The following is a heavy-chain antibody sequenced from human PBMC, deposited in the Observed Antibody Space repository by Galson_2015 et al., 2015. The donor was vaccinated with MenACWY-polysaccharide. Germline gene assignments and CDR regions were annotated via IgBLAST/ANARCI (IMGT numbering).Heavy chain of an antibody. CDR3: AKDMAYSSGWNFDY. D-gene: IGHD6-19*01. Sequence: SLRLGYAASGFTFDDYAMHWVRHAPGKGLEWVSGISWNSGTIGYADSVKGRFTISRDNAKNSLYLQMNSLRAEDTALYYCAKDMAYSSGWNFDYWGQGTLVTVSS. V-gene: IGHV3-9*01. J-gene: IGHJ4*02. CDR1: GFTFDDYA. CDR2: ISWNSGTI.